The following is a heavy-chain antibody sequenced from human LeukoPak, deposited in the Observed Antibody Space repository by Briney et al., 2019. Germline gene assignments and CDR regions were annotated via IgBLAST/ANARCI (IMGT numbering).Heavy chain of an antibody. CDR2: IWYDGSNK. CDR1: GFTFSSYG. J-gene: IGHJ4*02. Sequence: PGGSLRLSCAASGFTFSSYGMHRVRQAPGKGLEWVAVIWYDGSNKYYADSVKGRFTISRDNSKNTLYLQMNSLRAEDTAVYYCARGGYSYGFSSVFYFDYWGQGTLVTVSS. D-gene: IGHD5-18*01. CDR3: ARGGYSYGFSSVFYFDY. V-gene: IGHV3-33*01.